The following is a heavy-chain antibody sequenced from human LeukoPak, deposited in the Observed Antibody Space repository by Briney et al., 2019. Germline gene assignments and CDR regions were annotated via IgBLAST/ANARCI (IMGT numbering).Heavy chain of an antibody. CDR1: GFTFSAYA. CDR3: ARDYYYDSSGYYYGDAFDI. CDR2: ISGSGGTT. V-gene: IGHV3-23*01. J-gene: IGHJ3*02. Sequence: QPGGSLRLSCAASGFTFSAYAMAWVRQAPGKGLEWVSTISGSGGTTYSADSAKGRFTISRDNFKNILYLQVNSLRAGDTAVYYCARDYYYDSSGYYYGDAFDIWGQGTMVTVSS. D-gene: IGHD3-22*01.